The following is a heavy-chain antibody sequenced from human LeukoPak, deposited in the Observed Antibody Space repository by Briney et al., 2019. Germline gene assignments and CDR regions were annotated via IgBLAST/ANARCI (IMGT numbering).Heavy chain of an antibody. CDR2: ISGSGGST. V-gene: IGHV3-23*01. J-gene: IGHJ6*02. CDR3: AKDREYSSSWYGDYYYGMDV. D-gene: IGHD6-13*01. Sequence: GGSLRLSCAASGFTFSSYAMSWVRQAPGKGLEWVSAISGSGGSTYYADSVKGRFTISRDNSKNTLYLQMNSLRAKDTAVYYCAKDREYSSSWYGDYYYGMDVWGQGTTVTVSS. CDR1: GFTFSSYA.